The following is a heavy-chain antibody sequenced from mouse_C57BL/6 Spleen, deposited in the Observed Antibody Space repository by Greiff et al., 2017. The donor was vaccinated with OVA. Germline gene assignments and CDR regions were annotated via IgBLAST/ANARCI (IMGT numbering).Heavy chain of an antibody. V-gene: IGHV1-69*01. Sequence: QVQLQQPGAELVMPGASVKLSCKASGYTFTSYWMHWVKQRPGQGLEWIGEIDPSDSYPNYNQKFKGKSTLTVDKSSSTAYMQLSSLTSEDSAVYYCARCEVGRYYFDYWGQGTTLTVSS. J-gene: IGHJ2*01. D-gene: IGHD4-1*01. CDR2: IDPSDSYP. CDR3: ARCEVGRYYFDY. CDR1: GYTFTSYW.